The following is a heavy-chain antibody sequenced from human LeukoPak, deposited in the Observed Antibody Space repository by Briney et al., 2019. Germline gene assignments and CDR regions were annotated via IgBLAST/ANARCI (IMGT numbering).Heavy chain of an antibody. J-gene: IGHJ5*02. CDR2: INPNSGGT. CDR3: ARAPLDHGSGSYYRGNWFDP. CDR1: GYTFTGYY. V-gene: IGHV1-2*02. Sequence: ASVKVSCKASGYTFTGYYMHWVRQAPGQGLEWMGWINPNSGGTNYAQKFQGRVTMTRDTSISTAYMELSRLRSDDTAVYYCARAPLDHGSGSYYRGNWFDPWGQGTLVTVSS. D-gene: IGHD3-10*01.